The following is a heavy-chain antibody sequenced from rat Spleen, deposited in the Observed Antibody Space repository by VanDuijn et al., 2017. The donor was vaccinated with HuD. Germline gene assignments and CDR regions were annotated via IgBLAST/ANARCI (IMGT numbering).Heavy chain of an antibody. CDR3: ATSGYTTDYYYPLVGY. Sequence: EVQLVESGGGLVRPGRSLKLSCKASGFTFSDYGMHWIRQAPTKGLEWVASISPGGGSAYYRESVKGRFTISRDNAKSTLYLQMDSLRSEDTATYYCATSGYTTDYYYPLVGYWGQGVMVTVSS. D-gene: IGHD1-6*01. V-gene: IGHV5-19*01. CDR1: GFTFSDYG. CDR2: ISPGGGSA. J-gene: IGHJ2*01.